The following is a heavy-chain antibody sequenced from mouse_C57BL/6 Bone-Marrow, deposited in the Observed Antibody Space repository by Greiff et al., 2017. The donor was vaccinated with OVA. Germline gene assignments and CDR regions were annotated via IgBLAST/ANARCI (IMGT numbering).Heavy chain of an antibody. V-gene: IGHV1-26*01. CDR1: GYTFTDYY. CDR2: INPNNGGT. CDR3: ARCPMGYGKDAMDY. Sequence: EVQLQQSGPELVKPGASVKISCKASGYTFTDYYMNWVKQSHGKSLEWIGDINPNNGGTSYNQKFKGKATLTVDKSSSTAYMELRSLTSEDSAVYYCARCPMGYGKDAMDYWGQGTSVTVSS. D-gene: IGHD2-1*01. J-gene: IGHJ4*01.